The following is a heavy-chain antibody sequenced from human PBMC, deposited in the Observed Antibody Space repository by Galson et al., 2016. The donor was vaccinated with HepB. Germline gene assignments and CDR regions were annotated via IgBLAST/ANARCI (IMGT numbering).Heavy chain of an antibody. J-gene: IGHJ6*02. CDR3: AKGEVWGSRYFYGVDV. V-gene: IGHV3-23*01. Sequence: SLRLSCAASGFTFTSYAMSWVRQAPGKGLEWVSGISGRDGRTYYADSVKGRFTISRDNSKNTLCLQINSLRAEDTAVYYCAKGEVWGSRYFYGVDVWGQGTTVTVSS. CDR2: ISGRDGRT. D-gene: IGHD7-27*01. CDR1: GFTFTSYA.